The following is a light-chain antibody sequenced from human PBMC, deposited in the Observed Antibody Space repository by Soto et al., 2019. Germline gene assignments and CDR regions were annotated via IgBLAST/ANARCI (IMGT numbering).Light chain of an antibody. V-gene: IGLV2-14*03. CDR3: SSYRTSNTRQIV. CDR2: DVS. CDR1: SSDVGGYNY. Sequence: QSVLTQPASESGSPGQSITISCTGTSSDVGGYNYVSWYQHHPGKAPKLMIYDVSNRPSGVSNRFSGSKSGNTASLSISGLQPEDEADYYCSSYRTSNTRQIVCGTGT. J-gene: IGLJ1*01.